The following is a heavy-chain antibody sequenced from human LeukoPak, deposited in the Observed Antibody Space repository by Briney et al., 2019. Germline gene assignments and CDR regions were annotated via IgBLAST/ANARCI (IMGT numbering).Heavy chain of an antibody. V-gene: IGHV3-69-1*01. Sequence: GGSLRLSCAAAGFTFTDYYRSWIRQAPGKGLEWVSSISSSSYIYYADSVKGRFTISRDNAKKSLYLEMNSLRAEDTAVYYCARDLILSDAFDIWGQGTMVTVSS. D-gene: IGHD2/OR15-2a*01. J-gene: IGHJ3*02. CDR3: ARDLILSDAFDI. CDR2: ISSSSYI. CDR1: GFTFTDYY.